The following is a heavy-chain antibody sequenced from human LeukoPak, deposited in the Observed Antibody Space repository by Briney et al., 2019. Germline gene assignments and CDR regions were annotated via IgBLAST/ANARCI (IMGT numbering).Heavy chain of an antibody. V-gene: IGHV3-23*01. CDR1: GFTFSSYA. D-gene: IGHD3-22*01. J-gene: IGHJ4*02. CDR2: ISVSGGST. CDR3: AKDQGAAYYDSSGYYHVGNDY. Sequence: PGGPLRLSCAASGFTFSSYAMNWVRQAPGKGLEWVSGISVSGGSTYYADSVKGRFTISRDNSKNTLYLQMNSLRAEDTAVYYCAKDQGAAYYDSSGYYHVGNDYWGQGTLVTVSS.